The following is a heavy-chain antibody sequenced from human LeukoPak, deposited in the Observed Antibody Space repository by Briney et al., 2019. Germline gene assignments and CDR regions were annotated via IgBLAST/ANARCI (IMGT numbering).Heavy chain of an antibody. CDR3: AKTLDGFWPQFDF. CDR1: GFPFHDHD. D-gene: IGHD5-24*01. J-gene: IGHJ4*02. V-gene: IGHV3-30*18. CDR2: ISHGGGKE. Sequence: GGSLRLSCAASGFPFHDHDMYWVRQTPGKGLEWVALISHGGGKEHYAESVKGRLTISRDNSRNTVYLQMSSLRSDDTAIYYCAKTLDGFWPQFDFWGQGTLLTVSS.